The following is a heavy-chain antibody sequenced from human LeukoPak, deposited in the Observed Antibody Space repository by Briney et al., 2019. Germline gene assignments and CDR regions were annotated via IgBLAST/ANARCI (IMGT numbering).Heavy chain of an antibody. CDR1: GYTFTGYY. Sequence: ASVKVSCKASGYTFTGYYMHWVRQAPGQGLEWMGWINPNSGGTDYAQKFQGRVTMTRDTSISTAYMELSRLRSDDTAVYYCARESAIYDGGYSWGQGTLVTVSS. CDR3: ARESAIYDGGYS. V-gene: IGHV1-2*02. CDR2: INPNSGGT. D-gene: IGHD5-12*01. J-gene: IGHJ4*02.